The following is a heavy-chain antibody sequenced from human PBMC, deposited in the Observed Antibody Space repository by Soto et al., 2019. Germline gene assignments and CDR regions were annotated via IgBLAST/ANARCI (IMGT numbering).Heavy chain of an antibody. CDR2: ISYDGRDK. Sequence: QVQLVESGGGVVQPGKSLRLSCAASGFSFTAYAMLWVRQAPGKGLEWVSIISYDGRDKYYADSVKGRFSISRDYFKNILYLQLNSLRPGDTDVYYCVAGLTWGDYWGQGTLVTVSS. D-gene: IGHD3-16*01. V-gene: IGHV3-30*14. CDR1: GFSFTAYA. CDR3: VAGLTWGDY. J-gene: IGHJ4*02.